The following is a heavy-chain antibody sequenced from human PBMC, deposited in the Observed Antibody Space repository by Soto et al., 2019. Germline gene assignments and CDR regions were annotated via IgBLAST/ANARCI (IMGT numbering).Heavy chain of an antibody. J-gene: IGHJ5*02. Sequence: PGGSLRLSCAASGFTFSSYEMNWVRQAPGKGLEWVSYISSSGSTIYYADSVKGRFTISRDNAKNSLYLQMNSLRAEDTAVYYCARETAMVTGWFDPWGQGTLVTVSS. CDR1: GFTFSSYE. CDR3: ARETAMVTGWFDP. V-gene: IGHV3-48*03. CDR2: ISSSGSTI. D-gene: IGHD5-18*01.